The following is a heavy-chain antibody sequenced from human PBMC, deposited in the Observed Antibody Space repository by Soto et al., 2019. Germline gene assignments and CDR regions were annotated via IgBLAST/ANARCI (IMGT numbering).Heavy chain of an antibody. J-gene: IGHJ6*02. CDR3: ARIHHDYGDKYYYGMDV. V-gene: IGHV2-70*20. CDR2: IDWDDDK. Sequence: GSGPTLVNPTQTLTLTCTFSGFSLSTSGMCVSWVRQPPGKALEWLALIDWDDDKYYSTSLKTRLTISKDTSKNQVVLTMTNMDPVDTATYYCARIHHDYGDKYYYGMDVWGQGTTVTVSS. CDR1: GFSLSTSGMC. D-gene: IGHD4-17*01.